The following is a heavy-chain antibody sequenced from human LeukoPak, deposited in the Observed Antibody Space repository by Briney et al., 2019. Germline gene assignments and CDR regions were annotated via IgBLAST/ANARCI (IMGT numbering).Heavy chain of an antibody. J-gene: IGHJ4*02. V-gene: IGHV3-7*01. CDR2: IKEDGSEK. Sequence: GGSLRLSCAASGFTFSNYWMSWVRQASGKGLEWVANIKEDGSEKYYVDSVKGRFTISRDNAKNSLYLQMDSLRAEDTAIYYCASGRQLGYWGQGTLVTVSS. D-gene: IGHD6-6*01. CDR3: ASGRQLGY. CDR1: GFTFSNYW.